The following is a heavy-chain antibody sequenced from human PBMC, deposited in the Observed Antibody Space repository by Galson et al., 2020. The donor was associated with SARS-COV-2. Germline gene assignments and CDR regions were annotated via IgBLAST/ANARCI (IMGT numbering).Heavy chain of an antibody. CDR3: ARYHLSYVEYYFDY. Sequence: SETLSLTCTVSGGSMTSSHYYWAWIRQPPGKGLEWIGSIYSGGSTYYNPSLKTRVTVSVDTSKNHFSLKLNSVTAADTAVYYCARYHLSYVEYYFDYWGQGTLVTVSS. D-gene: IGHD3-16*01. J-gene: IGHJ4*02. CDR2: IYSGGST. CDR1: GGSMTSSHYY. V-gene: IGHV4-39*07.